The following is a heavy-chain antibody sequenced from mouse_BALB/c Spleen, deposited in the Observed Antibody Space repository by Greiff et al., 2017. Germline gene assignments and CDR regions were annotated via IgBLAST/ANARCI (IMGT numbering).Heavy chain of an antibody. CDR3: VRHAYYGSYEWYFDV. CDR2: IRSKSNNYAT. D-gene: IGHD2-10*01. V-gene: IGHV10-1*02. CDR1: GFTFNTYA. J-gene: IGHJ1*01. Sequence: EVQVVESGGGLVQPKGSLKLSCAASGFTFNTYAMNWVRQAPGKGLEWVARIRSKSNNYATYYADSVKDRFTISRDDSQSMLYLQMNNLKTEDTAMYYCVRHAYYGSYEWYFDVWGAGTTVTVSS.